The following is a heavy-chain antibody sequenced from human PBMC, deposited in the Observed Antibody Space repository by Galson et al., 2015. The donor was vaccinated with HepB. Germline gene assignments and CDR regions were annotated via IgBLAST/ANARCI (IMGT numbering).Heavy chain of an antibody. J-gene: IGHJ4*02. Sequence: LEWMGIINPSGGSTSYAQKFQGRVTMTRDTSTSTVYMELSSLRSEDTAVYYCARGSLAAAGTPGPRYYFDYWGQGTLVTVSS. CDR2: INPSGGST. CDR3: ARGSLAAAGTPGPRYYFDY. D-gene: IGHD6-13*01. V-gene: IGHV1-46*03.